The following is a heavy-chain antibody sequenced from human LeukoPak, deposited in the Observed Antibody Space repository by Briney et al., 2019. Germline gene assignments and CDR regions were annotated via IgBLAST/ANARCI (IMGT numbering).Heavy chain of an antibody. Sequence: SETLSLTCTVSGDSFSNSDFFWGWIRQPPGKGLEWIANINYSGTIYYNPSLKSRVTMSRDTSKNQFSLKLSSVTAADTAVYYCARENSGSYREFDYWGQGTLVTVSS. CDR2: INYSGTI. CDR3: ARENSGSYREFDY. V-gene: IGHV4-39*07. J-gene: IGHJ4*02. D-gene: IGHD1-26*01. CDR1: GDSFSNSDFF.